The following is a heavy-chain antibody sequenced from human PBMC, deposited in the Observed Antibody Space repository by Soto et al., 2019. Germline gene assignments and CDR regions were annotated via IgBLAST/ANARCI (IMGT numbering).Heavy chain of an antibody. V-gene: IGHV1-2*02. Sequence: ASVKFSCKASGYTFTGYNMHWVRQAPGQGLEWMGLINPNSGGTNYAQKFQGRVTMTRDTSISTAYMELSRLRSDDTAVYYCARDRGLLWFGESNNWFDPWGQGTLVTVSS. CDR2: INPNSGGT. CDR1: GYTFTGYN. CDR3: ARDRGLLWFGESNNWFDP. J-gene: IGHJ5*02. D-gene: IGHD3-10*01.